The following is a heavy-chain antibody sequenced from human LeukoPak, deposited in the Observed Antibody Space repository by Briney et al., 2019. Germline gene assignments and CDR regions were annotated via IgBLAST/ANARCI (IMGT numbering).Heavy chain of an antibody. V-gene: IGHV3-23*01. Sequence: GGSLRLSCEASGFTFSAYAMTWVRQAPGKGLEWVSTIIGSAVNTYYADSVKGRFTISRDDSKNTVYLQMSSLRAEDTAVYSCAKYTSGTTYRGLDQWGQGTLVTVSS. CDR1: GFTFSAYA. CDR2: IIGSAVNT. CDR3: AKYTSGTTYRGLDQ. J-gene: IGHJ4*02. D-gene: IGHD4-17*01.